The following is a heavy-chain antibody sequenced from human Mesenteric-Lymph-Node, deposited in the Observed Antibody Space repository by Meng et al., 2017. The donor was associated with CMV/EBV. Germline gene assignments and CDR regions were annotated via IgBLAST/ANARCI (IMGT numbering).Heavy chain of an antibody. D-gene: IGHD3-3*01. CDR3: ARMGRGITIFGVVTPPDAFDI. J-gene: IGHJ3*02. Sequence: GESLKISCKASGYTFTNYWIGWVRQMPGKGLEWMGIIYPGDSDTRYSPSFQGQVTISADKSISTAYPQWSSLKASDTAMYYCARMGRGITIFGVVTPPDAFDIWGQGTMVTVSS. CDR2: IYPGDSDT. CDR1: GYTFTNYW. V-gene: IGHV5-51*01.